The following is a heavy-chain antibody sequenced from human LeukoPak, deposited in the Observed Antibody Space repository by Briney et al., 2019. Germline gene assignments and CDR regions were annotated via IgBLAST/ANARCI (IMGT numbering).Heavy chain of an antibody. D-gene: IGHD6-13*01. Sequence: GASVKVSCKASGGTFSSYAISWVRQAPGQGLKWMGRIIPILGIANYAQKFQGRVTITADKSTSTAYMELSSLRSEDTAVYYCARAAADPPYYYYGMDVWGQGTTVTVSS. CDR1: GGTFSSYA. CDR3: ARAAADPPYYYYGMDV. V-gene: IGHV1-69*04. CDR2: IIPILGIA. J-gene: IGHJ6*02.